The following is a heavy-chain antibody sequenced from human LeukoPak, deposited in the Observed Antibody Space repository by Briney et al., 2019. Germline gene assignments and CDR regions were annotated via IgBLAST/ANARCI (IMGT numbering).Heavy chain of an antibody. CDR3: ARDGSNLYDFWSGYYTGWFDP. V-gene: IGHV1-2*02. CDR2: INTQNGDT. J-gene: IGHJ5*02. CDR1: GYSFSDYY. Sequence: ASVKVSCKASGYSFSDYYIYWVRQAPGQGLEWMGWINTQNGDTDSAQRFQGRVTMTRDTSISTAYMELSRLRSDDTAVYYCARDGSNLYDFWSGYYTGWFDPWGQGALVTVSS. D-gene: IGHD3-3*01.